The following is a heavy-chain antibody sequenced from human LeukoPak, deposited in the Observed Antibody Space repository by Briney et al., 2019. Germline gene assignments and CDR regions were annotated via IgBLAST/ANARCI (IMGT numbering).Heavy chain of an antibody. Sequence: SETLSLTCAVSGGSISSGGYSWSWIRQPPGKGLEWIGYIYHSGSTYYNPSLKSRVTISVDRSKNQFSLKLSSVTAADTAVYYCATKNGWNLDRSSDAFDIWGQGTMVTVSS. CDR1: GGSISSGGYS. D-gene: IGHD1-7*01. CDR2: IYHSGST. V-gene: IGHV4-30-2*01. CDR3: ATKNGWNLDRSSDAFDI. J-gene: IGHJ3*02.